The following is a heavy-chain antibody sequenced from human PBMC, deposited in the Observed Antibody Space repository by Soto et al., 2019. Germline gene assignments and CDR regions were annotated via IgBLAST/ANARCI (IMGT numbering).Heavy chain of an antibody. J-gene: IGHJ6*02. CDR2: VSTNGAT. Sequence: SETLSLTCTVSDDFISSYYWNWIRQPVGKGLKWIGRVSTNGATNYNPSLESRVTMSVDTSKNQFSLKLTSVTAADTAVYFCARADYEILTGSYAMDVWGQGTTVTVSS. CDR1: DDFISSYY. D-gene: IGHD3-9*01. V-gene: IGHV4-4*07. CDR3: ARADYEILTGSYAMDV.